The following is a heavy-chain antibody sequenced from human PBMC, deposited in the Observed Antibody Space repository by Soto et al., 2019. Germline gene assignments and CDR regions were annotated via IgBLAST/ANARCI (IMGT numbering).Heavy chain of an antibody. CDR2: ISGSDGKT. CDR3: ARWSYLDY. Sequence: GGSLRLSCAASGFTVSSNYMSWVRQAPGKGLEWVSTISGSDGKTFYADSVKGRFSISRDTSRSTLYLQMNSLRADDTAMYYCARWSYLDYWGQGTRVTVSS. D-gene: IGHD3-3*01. V-gene: IGHV3-23*01. CDR1: GFTVSSNY. J-gene: IGHJ4*02.